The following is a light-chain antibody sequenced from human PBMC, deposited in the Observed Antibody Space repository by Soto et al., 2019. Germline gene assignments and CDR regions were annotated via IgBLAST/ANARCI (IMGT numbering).Light chain of an antibody. CDR2: LTS. Sequence: DIQVTQSPSSLSASVGDRVTIICRASQDIGKNLAWYQQKPGQVPKLLIHLTSTLQSGVPSRFSGSGSGTDFTLTISSLQPEDVASYYCQKYNSVPATFGQGTKVEI. CDR3: QKYNSVPAT. V-gene: IGKV1-27*01. J-gene: IGKJ1*01. CDR1: QDIGKN.